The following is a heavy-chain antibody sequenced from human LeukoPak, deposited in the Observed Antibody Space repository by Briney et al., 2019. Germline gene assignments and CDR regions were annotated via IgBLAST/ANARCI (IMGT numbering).Heavy chain of an antibody. V-gene: IGHV3-30-3*01. CDR3: ARDEGSSSWYHPYYYGMDV. Sequence: GGSLRLSCAASGFTFSSYAMHWVRQAPGKGLEWVAVISYDGSNKYYADSVKGRFTISRDNSKNTLYLQMNSLRAEDTAVYYCARDEGSSSWYHPYYYGMDVWGQGTTVTVSS. CDR2: ISYDGSNK. J-gene: IGHJ6*02. D-gene: IGHD6-13*01. CDR1: GFTFSSYA.